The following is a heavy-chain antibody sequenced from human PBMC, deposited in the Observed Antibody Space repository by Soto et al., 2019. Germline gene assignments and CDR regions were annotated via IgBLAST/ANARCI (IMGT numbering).Heavy chain of an antibody. CDR3: ARARLWFGEFEGFW. V-gene: IGHV4-31*03. J-gene: IGHJ4*02. D-gene: IGHD3-10*01. Sequence: QVQLQESGPGLVKPSQTLSLTCTVYGGSISSGGYYWSWIRQHPGKGLEWIGYIYYSGSTYYNPSLKSRVTISVDTSKNQFSLKLSSVTAADTAVYYCARARLWFGEFEGFWWGQGTLVTVSS. CDR2: IYYSGST. CDR1: GGSISSGGYY.